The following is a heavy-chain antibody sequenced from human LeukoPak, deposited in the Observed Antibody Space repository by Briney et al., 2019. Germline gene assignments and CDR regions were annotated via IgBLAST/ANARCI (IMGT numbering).Heavy chain of an antibody. J-gene: IGHJ4*02. CDR1: GFTFDDYA. CDR2: ISWDGGST. CDR3: AKDKGFGDSENYFDY. Sequence: PGGSLRLSCAASGFTFDDYAMHWVRQAPGEGLEWVSVISWDGGSTYYADSVKGRFTISRDNSKNSLYLQMNSLRTEDTALYYCAKDKGFGDSENYFDYWGQGTLVTVSS. V-gene: IGHV3-43*01. D-gene: IGHD3-10*01.